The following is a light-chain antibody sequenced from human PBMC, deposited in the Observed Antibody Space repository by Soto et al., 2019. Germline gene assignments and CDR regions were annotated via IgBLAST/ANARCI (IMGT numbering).Light chain of an antibody. CDR3: QQDGSSPWT. J-gene: IGKJ1*01. Sequence: EIVLTQSPGTLSLSPGERATLSCRASQSVSSSYLAWYQQKPVQAPRLLIYGASSRATGIPDRFSGSGSGTDFTLIISRLEPEDFAVYYCQQDGSSPWTFGQGTKVEIK. V-gene: IGKV3-20*01. CDR2: GAS. CDR1: QSVSSSY.